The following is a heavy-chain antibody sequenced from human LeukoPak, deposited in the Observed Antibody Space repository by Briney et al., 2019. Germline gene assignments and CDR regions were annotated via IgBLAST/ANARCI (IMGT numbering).Heavy chain of an antibody. CDR3: ARYSYGHYYYYMDV. CDR1: GGSISSYY. CDR2: IYTSAST. V-gene: IGHV4-4*07. D-gene: IGHD5-18*01. J-gene: IGHJ6*03. Sequence: SETLSLTCTVSGGSISSYYWSWIRQPAGKGLEWIGRIYTSASTNYNPSLKSRVTMSVDTSKNQFSLKLSSVTAADTAVYYCARYSYGHYYYYMDVWGKGTTVTVSS.